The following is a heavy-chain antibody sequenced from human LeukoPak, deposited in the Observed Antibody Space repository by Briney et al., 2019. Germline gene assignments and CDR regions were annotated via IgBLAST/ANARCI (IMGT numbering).Heavy chain of an antibody. CDR3: ASSGGAIFGVASPFDY. Sequence: PSETLSLTCTVSGGSISSGGYYWSWIRQHPGKGLEWIGYIYYSGSTYYNPSLKSRVTISVDTSKNQFSLKLSSVTAADTAVYYCASSGGAIFGVASPFDYWGQGTLVTVSS. CDR1: GGSISSGGYY. V-gene: IGHV4-31*03. J-gene: IGHJ4*02. D-gene: IGHD3-3*01. CDR2: IYYSGST.